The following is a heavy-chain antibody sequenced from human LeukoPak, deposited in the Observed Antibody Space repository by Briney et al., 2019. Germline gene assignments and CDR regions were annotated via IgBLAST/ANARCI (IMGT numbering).Heavy chain of an antibody. CDR2: INSDGTST. J-gene: IGHJ6*02. CDR3: ARAGTKYGDYPLYYYGMDV. V-gene: IGHV3-74*01. D-gene: IGHD4-17*01. CDR1: GFTFSSYA. Sequence: GGSLRLSCAASGFTFSSYAMHWVRQAPGKGLVWVSRINSDGTSTSHADSVKGRFTISRDNAKNTLYLQMNSLRAEDTAVYYCARAGTKYGDYPLYYYGMDVWGQGTTVTVSS.